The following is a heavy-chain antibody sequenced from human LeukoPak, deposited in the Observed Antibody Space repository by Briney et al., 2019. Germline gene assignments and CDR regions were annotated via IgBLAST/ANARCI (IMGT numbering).Heavy chain of an antibody. CDR2: IIPISGTA. D-gene: IGHD3-22*01. Sequence: SVKVSCKASGGTFSSYAISWVRQAPGQGLEWMGRIIPISGTANYAQKFQGRVTITTDESTSTAYMELSSLRSEDTAVYYCASHPYYDSSGTNAGYWGQGTLVTVSS. J-gene: IGHJ4*02. CDR1: GGTFSSYA. CDR3: ASHPYYDSSGTNAGY. V-gene: IGHV1-69*05.